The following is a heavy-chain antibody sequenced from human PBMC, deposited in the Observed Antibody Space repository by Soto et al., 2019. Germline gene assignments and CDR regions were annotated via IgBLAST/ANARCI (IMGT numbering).Heavy chain of an antibody. D-gene: IGHD5-18*01. Sequence: GASVKVSCKASGYTFNTYSMRWVRQAPGQGLEWMGWISGYNGDTHYAQKFQGRVTMTTDTSTSTAYMELRSLRSDDTAMYYCARENVLSYVDTAMVDYFDYWG. CDR3: ARENVLSYVDTAMVDYFDY. CDR1: GYTFNTYS. CDR2: ISGYNGDT. J-gene: IGHJ4*01. V-gene: IGHV1-18*01.